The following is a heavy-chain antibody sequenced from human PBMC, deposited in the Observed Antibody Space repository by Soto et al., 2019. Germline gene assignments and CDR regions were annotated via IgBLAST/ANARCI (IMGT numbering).Heavy chain of an antibody. CDR2: IAFDGSNK. CDR1: EVTFSNYG. D-gene: IGHD6-13*01. CDR3: AKDSESYSSSWYYFDY. J-gene: IGHJ4*02. V-gene: IGHV3-30*18. Sequence: QVQLMESGGGVVQPGRSLRLSCGAPEVTFSNYGMHWVRQAPGKGLEWVAFIAFDGSNKYYADSVKGRFTISRDNSKNTLYLQMNSLRAEDTALYYCAKDSESYSSSWYYFDYWGQGTLVTVSS.